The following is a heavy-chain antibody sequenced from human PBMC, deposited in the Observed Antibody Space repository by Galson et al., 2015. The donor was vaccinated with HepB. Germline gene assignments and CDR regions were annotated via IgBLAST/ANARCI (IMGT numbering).Heavy chain of an antibody. Sequence: SVKVSCKASGYTFTTYDISWVRQAPGQGLEWMGWIAAYNGNTNYTQKLQGRVTMTTDTSTSTAYMELRSLRSDDTAVYYCARVGYSSGWGIDYWGQGTLVTVSS. V-gene: IGHV1-18*01. CDR2: IAAYNGNT. D-gene: IGHD6-19*01. CDR3: ARVGYSSGWGIDY. J-gene: IGHJ4*02. CDR1: GYTFTTYD.